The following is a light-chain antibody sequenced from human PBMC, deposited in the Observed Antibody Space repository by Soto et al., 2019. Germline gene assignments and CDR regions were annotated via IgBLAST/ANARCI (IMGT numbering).Light chain of an antibody. CDR1: QDINKN. CDR2: DAS. Sequence: DIQMTQSPSSLSASVGYRVTMTGQASQDINKNLIWYQQKPGKAPKLLIYDASDLETGVPSRFSGSGSGTGFTFTISSLQPEDFATYYCQQYESLPLTFGQGTRLEIK. V-gene: IGKV1-33*01. J-gene: IGKJ5*01. CDR3: QQYESLPLT.